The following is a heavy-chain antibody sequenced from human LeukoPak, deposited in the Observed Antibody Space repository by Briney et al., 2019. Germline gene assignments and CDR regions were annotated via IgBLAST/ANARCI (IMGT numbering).Heavy chain of an antibody. D-gene: IGHD6-19*01. CDR1: GFTFRSYG. J-gene: IGHJ4*02. CDR3: AKDRGIAV. V-gene: IGHV3-30*18. CDR2: ISYDGSNK. Sequence: GGSLRLSCAASGFTFRSYGMHWVRQAPGKGLEWVAVISYDGSNKYYADSVKGRFTISRDNSKNTLYLQMNSLRAEDTAVYYCAKDRGIAVWGQGTLVTVSS.